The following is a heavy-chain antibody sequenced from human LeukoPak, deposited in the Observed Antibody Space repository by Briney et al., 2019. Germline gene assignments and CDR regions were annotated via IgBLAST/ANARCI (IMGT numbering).Heavy chain of an antibody. Sequence: PGGSLRLSCAAAGFTFSSYSMNSVRQAPGKGLEWVSYNSSSSSTIYYADSVKGRFTISRDNAKNSLYLQMNSLRAEDTAVYYCVKEFGGYGNDFAADGFDLWGQGTMVTVSS. CDR3: VKEFGGYGNDFAADGFDL. V-gene: IGHV3-48*04. J-gene: IGHJ3*01. CDR2: NSSSSSTI. D-gene: IGHD5-18*01. CDR1: GFTFSSYS.